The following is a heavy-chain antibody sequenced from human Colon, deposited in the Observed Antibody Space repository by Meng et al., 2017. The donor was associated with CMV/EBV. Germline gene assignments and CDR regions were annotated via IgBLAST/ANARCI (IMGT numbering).Heavy chain of an antibody. V-gene: IGHV3-23*01. J-gene: IGHJ4*02. D-gene: IGHD3-3*01. CDR1: GFTFNDFD. CDR2: ISGSGVTT. CDR3: AKGADFHDFWSGFAY. Sequence: GGSLRFSCSASGFTFNDFDMTWVRQAPGKGLEWVSSISGSGVTTYYSDAVKGRFTISRDNSRNTLYLQINSLRADDTAVYYCAKGADFHDFWSGFAYWGQGAVVTVSS.